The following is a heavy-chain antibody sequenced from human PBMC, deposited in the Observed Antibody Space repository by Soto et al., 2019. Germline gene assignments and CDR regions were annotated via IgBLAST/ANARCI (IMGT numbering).Heavy chain of an antibody. CDR3: ARDGDDCSTTTCYLIDY. V-gene: IGHV1-3*01. Sequence: ASVKVSCKASGYTFTNYAMHWVRQAPGQRLEWMGWINAGKGNTKYSQSFQGRVTLTRDTSASTAYMELSSLRSEDTAVYYCARDGDDCSTTTCYLIDYWGQGTLVTVSS. CDR1: GYTFTNYA. J-gene: IGHJ4*02. D-gene: IGHD2-2*01. CDR2: INAGKGNT.